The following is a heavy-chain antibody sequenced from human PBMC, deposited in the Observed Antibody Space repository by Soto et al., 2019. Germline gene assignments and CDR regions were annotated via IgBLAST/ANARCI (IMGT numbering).Heavy chain of an antibody. CDR3: AADTVTLYYYYYGMDV. V-gene: IGHV4-59*08. CDR2: IYYSGRT. D-gene: IGHD4-17*01. CDR1: GGSISRYY. Sequence: SETLSLTCTVSGGSISRYYWSWIRQPPGKGLEWIGYIYYSGRTNYNPSLKSRVTISVDTPKNQFSLKLSSVTAADTAVYYCAADTVTLYYYYYGMDVWGQGTTVTVSS. J-gene: IGHJ6*02.